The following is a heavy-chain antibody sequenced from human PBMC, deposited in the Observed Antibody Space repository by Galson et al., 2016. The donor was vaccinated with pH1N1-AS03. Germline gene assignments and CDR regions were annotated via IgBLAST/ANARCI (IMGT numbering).Heavy chain of an antibody. J-gene: IGHJ4*02. CDR1: GYTFTSHV. V-gene: IGHV1-3*04. CDR3: ARNRSEGGGLDH. D-gene: IGHD3-3*01. Sequence: SVKVSCKASGYTFTSHVVDWVRQAPGQSLEWMGWINTDTGYTKYSQKFQGRVTITKDTSATTAYMELNSLTSEDTAVYYCARNRSEGGGLDHWGQGTLVTVSS. CDR2: INTDTGYT.